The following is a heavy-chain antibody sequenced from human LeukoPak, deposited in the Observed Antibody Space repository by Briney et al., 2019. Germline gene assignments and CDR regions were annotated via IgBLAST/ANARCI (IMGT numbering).Heavy chain of an antibody. Sequence: GGSLRLSCAASGFTFSSYSMNWVRQAPGKGLEWVSSISSSSSYIYYADSVKGRFTISRDNAKNSLYLQMNSLGAEDTAVYYCARDLGTMVRGVMIYYYYGMDVWGQGTTVTVSS. V-gene: IGHV3-21*01. D-gene: IGHD3-10*01. CDR1: GFTFSSYS. CDR2: ISSSSSYI. CDR3: ARDLGTMVRGVMIYYYYGMDV. J-gene: IGHJ6*02.